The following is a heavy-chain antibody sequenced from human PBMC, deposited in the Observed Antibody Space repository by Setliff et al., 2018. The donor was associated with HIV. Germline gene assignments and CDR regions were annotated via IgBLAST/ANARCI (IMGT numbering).Heavy chain of an antibody. CDR2: IIPIFDRT. J-gene: IGHJ1*01. D-gene: IGHD3-22*01. CDR3: ARDPLPSTNYHDSSAYPFAEYFHH. CDR1: GGTLSSHA. Sequence: SVKVSCKIFGGTLSSHALSWVRQAPGQGLEWMGGIIPIFDRTNYAQKFQGRVTITADESTSTAYMELSSLRSEDTAVYYCARDPLPSTNYHDSSAYPFAEYFHHWGQGTLVTVSS. V-gene: IGHV1-69*13.